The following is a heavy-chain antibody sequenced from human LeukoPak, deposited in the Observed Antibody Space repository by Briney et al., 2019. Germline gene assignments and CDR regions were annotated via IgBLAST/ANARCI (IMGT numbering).Heavy chain of an antibody. Sequence: GGSLRLSCAVSGFTFSSYWMGWVRQAPGKGLAWVANINQDESSKYYEDSVKGRFTISRDNAKNSLYLQMSSLRAEDTAVYYCARASARSWFDYWGQGTLVTVSS. V-gene: IGHV3-7*01. J-gene: IGHJ4*02. D-gene: IGHD6-13*01. CDR3: ARASARSWFDY. CDR1: GFTFSSYW. CDR2: INQDESSK.